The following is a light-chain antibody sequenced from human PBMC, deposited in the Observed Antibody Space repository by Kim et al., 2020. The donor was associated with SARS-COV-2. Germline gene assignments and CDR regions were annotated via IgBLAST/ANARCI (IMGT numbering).Light chain of an antibody. CDR1: QDITNY. CDR3: QQYNSYPLT. Sequence: ASVGDRVTITCRASQDITNYLAWFQRRPGKAPKPLIYAASSLQSGVPSKFSGSGSGTDFTLTISSLQPEDFATYYCQQYNSYPLTFGGGTKVDIK. V-gene: IGKV1-16*02. J-gene: IGKJ4*01. CDR2: AAS.